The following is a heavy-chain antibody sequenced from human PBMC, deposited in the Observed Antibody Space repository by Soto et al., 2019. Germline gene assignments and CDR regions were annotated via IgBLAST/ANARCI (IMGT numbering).Heavy chain of an antibody. Sequence: SLRLSCVGSGFIVSTNYLSWVRQAPGKGLEWVALLYSDASTYYADSVKGRFIISGDDSENTLYLQMNNVRVEDTAVYYCARVDTLIAPGHWWGQ. D-gene: IGHD1-1*01. CDR1: GFIVSTNY. CDR2: LYSDAST. J-gene: IGHJ1*01. V-gene: IGHV3-66*01. CDR3: ARVDTLIAPGHW.